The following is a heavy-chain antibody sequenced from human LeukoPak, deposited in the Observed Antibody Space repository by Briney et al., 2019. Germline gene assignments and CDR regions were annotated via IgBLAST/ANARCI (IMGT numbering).Heavy chain of an antibody. J-gene: IGHJ4*02. V-gene: IGHV3-74*01. CDR1: GFTFSSYW. D-gene: IGHD3-10*01. Sequence: GGSLRLSCAASGFTFSSYWMHWVRQAPGKGLVWVARINTDGITTTYADSVKGRFTISRDNSKNTLYLQMNSLRAEDTAVYYCAREYGSGSFARFDYWGQGTLVTVSS. CDR2: INTDGITT. CDR3: AREYGSGSFARFDY.